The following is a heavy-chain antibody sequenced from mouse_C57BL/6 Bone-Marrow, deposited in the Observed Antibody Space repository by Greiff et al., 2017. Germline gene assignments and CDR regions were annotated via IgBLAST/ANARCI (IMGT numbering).Heavy chain of an antibody. J-gene: IGHJ2*01. CDR2: IYWDDDK. D-gene: IGHD1-1*01. CDR1: GFSLSTSGMG. Sequence: QVTLKVCGPGILQSSQTLSLTCSFSGFSLSTSGMGVSWIRQPSGKGLEWLAHIYWDDDKRYNPSLKSRLTISKDTSRNQVFLKITSVDTADTATYYCARRVFYYYGSSYYFDYWGQGTTLTVSS. CDR3: ARRVFYYYGSSYYFDY. V-gene: IGHV8-12*01.